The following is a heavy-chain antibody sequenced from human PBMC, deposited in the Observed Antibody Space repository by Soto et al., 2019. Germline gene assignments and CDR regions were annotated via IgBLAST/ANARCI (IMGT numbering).Heavy chain of an antibody. D-gene: IGHD1-26*01. V-gene: IGHV3-23*01. Sequence: GGSLRLSCAASGFTFSSYAMSWVRQAPGKGLEWVSAISGSGGSTYYADSVRGRFTISRDNSKNTLYLQMNSLRAEDTAVYYCAKDGAGGGATHYWGQGTLVTVSS. J-gene: IGHJ4*02. CDR1: GFTFSSYA. CDR3: AKDGAGGGATHY. CDR2: ISGSGGST.